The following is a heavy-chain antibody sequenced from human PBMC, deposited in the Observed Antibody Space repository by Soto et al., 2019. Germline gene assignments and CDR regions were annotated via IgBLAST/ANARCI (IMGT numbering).Heavy chain of an antibody. CDR3: AREWVVAATTYSYYGMDV. CDR2: INSDGSST. CDR1: GFTFSSYW. D-gene: IGHD2-15*01. V-gene: IGHV3-74*01. J-gene: IGHJ6*02. Sequence: GGSLRLSCAASGFTFSSYWMHWVRQAPGKGLVWVSRINSDGSSTSYADSVKGRFTISRDNAKNTLYLQMNSLRAEDTAVYYCAREWVVAATTYSYYGMDVWGQGTTVTVSS.